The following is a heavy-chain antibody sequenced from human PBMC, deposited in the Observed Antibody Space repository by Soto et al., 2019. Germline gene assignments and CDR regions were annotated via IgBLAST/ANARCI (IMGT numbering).Heavy chain of an antibody. CDR3: GRRAGRGQDYYYGMDV. Sequence: PGESLKISCQGSGYSFSSYWITWERQMPGKGLEWMGRIDPSDSYTNYSPSFEGHVTISADTSIRTAYLQWRSLKAADTAMYYCGRRAGRGQDYYYGMDVWGQGTTVTVSS. J-gene: IGHJ6*02. V-gene: IGHV5-10-1*01. D-gene: IGHD3-10*01. CDR2: IDPSDSYT. CDR1: GYSFSSYW.